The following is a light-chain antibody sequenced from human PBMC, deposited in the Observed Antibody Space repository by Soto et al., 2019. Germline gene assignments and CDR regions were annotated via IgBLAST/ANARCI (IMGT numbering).Light chain of an antibody. CDR2: DVS. CDR1: SSDVGGYNY. J-gene: IGLJ1*01. CDR3: RSYTSSGTYV. Sequence: SVLTQPASGSGAHGQSIAISCNGTSSDVGGYNYVSWYQQHPGKAPKLMIYDVSNRPSGVSNRFSGSKSGNTASLTISGLQAEDEADYYCRSYTSSGTYVFRTGNKVPGL. V-gene: IGLV2-14*01.